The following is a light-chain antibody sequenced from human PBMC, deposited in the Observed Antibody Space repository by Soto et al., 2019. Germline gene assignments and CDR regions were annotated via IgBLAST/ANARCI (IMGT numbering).Light chain of an antibody. Sequence: EIVMTQSPATLSVSPWERATLSCRASQSVSSNLAWYQQKPGQAPRLLIFCASTRATSSPARLCGGGSGTAFTPTISSLQSEDFAVYYCQQYNNCPPSTFGQGTRLEIK. V-gene: IGKV3-15*01. J-gene: IGKJ5*01. CDR2: CAS. CDR3: QQYNNCPPST. CDR1: QSVSSN.